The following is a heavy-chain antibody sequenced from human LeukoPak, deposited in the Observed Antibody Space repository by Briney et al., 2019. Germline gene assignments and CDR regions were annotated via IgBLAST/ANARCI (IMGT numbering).Heavy chain of an antibody. V-gene: IGHV4-59*01. CDR2: IHYSGST. D-gene: IGHD5-18*01. J-gene: IGHJ6*02. CDR1: GGSTSPYY. CDR3: ARGDTYYYGMDV. Sequence: PSETLSLTCSASGGSTSPYYWSWIRQPPGKGPEWIGFIHYSGSTNYNPSLKSRVTISVDTSKNQFSLKLNSVTAADTAVYYCARGDTYYYGMDVWGQGRTVTVSS.